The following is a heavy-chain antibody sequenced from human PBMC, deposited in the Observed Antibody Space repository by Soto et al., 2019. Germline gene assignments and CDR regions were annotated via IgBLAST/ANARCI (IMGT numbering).Heavy chain of an antibody. CDR1: GFTFSSYA. CDR3: AKDRVFEWMSSDYSEY. CDR2: ISGSGGIT. J-gene: IGHJ4*02. V-gene: IGHV3-23*01. Sequence: GGSLRLSCAASGFTFSSYAMSWVRQAPGKGLEWVSAISGSGGITYYADSVKGRFTISRDNSKNTLYLQMNSLRAEDTAVYYCAKDRVFEWMSSDYSEYWGQGTLVTFSS. D-gene: IGHD3-9*01.